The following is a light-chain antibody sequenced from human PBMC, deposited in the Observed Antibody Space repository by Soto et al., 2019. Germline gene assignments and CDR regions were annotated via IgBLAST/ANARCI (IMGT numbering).Light chain of an antibody. CDR3: QQYYTTLSLT. J-gene: IGKJ4*01. Sequence: DIVMTQSPDSLAVSLCERATINCKSSQSVLYSFNNKNYLAWYQQKPGQPPKLLIYWASTRESGVPDRFSGSGSGTDFTLTISSLQAEDVAVYYCQQYYTTLSLTFGGGTKVDIK. CDR2: WAS. CDR1: QSVLYSFNNKNY. V-gene: IGKV4-1*01.